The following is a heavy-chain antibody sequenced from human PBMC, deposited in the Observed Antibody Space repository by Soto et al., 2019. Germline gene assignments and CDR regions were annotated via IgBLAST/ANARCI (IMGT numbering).Heavy chain of an antibody. J-gene: IGHJ4*02. D-gene: IGHD5-18*01. CDR2: INPNGGST. CDR3: ATPAEPLDTAMLKGLAH. CDR1: GDTFTSYY. Sequence: QVRLVQSGAEVKAPGASVKVSCKAPGDTFTSYYMHWVRQAPGHGLEWMGVINPNGGSTRFAQKFQGRVTMTRDTSTSTVYMELRGLTSEDTAVYYCATPAEPLDTAMLKGLAHWGQGTLVTVSS. V-gene: IGHV1-46*01.